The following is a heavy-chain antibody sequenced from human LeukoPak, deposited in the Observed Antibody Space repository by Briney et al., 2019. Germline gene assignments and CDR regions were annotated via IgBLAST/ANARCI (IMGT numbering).Heavy chain of an antibody. J-gene: IGHJ3*02. Sequence: GGSLRLSCAASGFTVSSNYMSWVRQAPGKGLECVSVIYSGGSTYYADSVKGRFTISRDNAKNSLYLQMNSLRAEDTAVYYCARGDWSHAFDIWGQGTMVTVSS. CDR1: GFTVSSNY. CDR3: ARGDWSHAFDI. CDR2: IYSGGST. D-gene: IGHD2-21*02. V-gene: IGHV3-53*01.